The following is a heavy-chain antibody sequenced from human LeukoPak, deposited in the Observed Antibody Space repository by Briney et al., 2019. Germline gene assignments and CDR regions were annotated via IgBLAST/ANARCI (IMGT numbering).Heavy chain of an antibody. Sequence: GGSLRLSCAASGFTFSNYWMTWVRQAPGKGLEWVAHVKPDGSEKSYVDSVKGRFTISRDNAQNSLYLQMNSLRAEDTAVYYCARSRRDGYNHNWGQGTLVTVSS. D-gene: IGHD5-24*01. J-gene: IGHJ4*02. CDR1: GFTFSNYW. CDR3: ARSRRDGYNHN. CDR2: VKPDGSEK. V-gene: IGHV3-7*03.